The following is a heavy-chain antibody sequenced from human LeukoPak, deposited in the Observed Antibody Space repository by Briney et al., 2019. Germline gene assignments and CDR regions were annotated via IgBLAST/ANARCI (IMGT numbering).Heavy chain of an antibody. Sequence: PSETLSLTCTVSGGSISSSSYYWGWIRQPPGKGLEWIGSIYYSGSTYYNPSLKSRVTISVDTSKNQFSLKLSSVTAADTAVYYCARRGPAMVSNWFDPWGQGTLVTVSS. CDR1: GGSISSSSYY. CDR3: ARRGPAMVSNWFDP. V-gene: IGHV4-39*01. D-gene: IGHD5-18*01. CDR2: IYYSGST. J-gene: IGHJ5*02.